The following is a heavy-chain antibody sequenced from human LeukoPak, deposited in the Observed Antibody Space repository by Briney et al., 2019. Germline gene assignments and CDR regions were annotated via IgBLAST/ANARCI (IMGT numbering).Heavy chain of an antibody. D-gene: IGHD3-10*01. J-gene: IGHJ3*02. CDR2: IYYSGNT. CDR3: ARVLGYYYGSGSYYPDAFDI. V-gene: IGHV4-31*03. Sequence: SETLSLTCTVSGDSISSGAYYWSWIRQHPGKGLEWIGYIYYSGNTYYSPSLRSRVTISVDTSKTQFSLMLSSVTAADTAVYYCARVLGYYYGSGSYYPDAFDIWGQGTMVTVSS. CDR1: GDSISSGAYY.